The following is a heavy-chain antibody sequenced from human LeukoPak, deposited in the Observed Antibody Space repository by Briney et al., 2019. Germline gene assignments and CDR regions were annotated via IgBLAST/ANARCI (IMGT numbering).Heavy chain of an antibody. Sequence: SQTLSLTCTVSGGSISSGDYYWSWIRQPPGKGLEWIGYIYYSGSTYYNPSLKSRVTISVDTSKNQFSLKLSSVTAADTAVYYCARDSLMVRGVSYFDYWGQGTLVTVYS. CDR3: ARDSLMVRGVSYFDY. CDR1: GGSISSGDYY. J-gene: IGHJ4*02. D-gene: IGHD3-10*01. V-gene: IGHV4-30-4*08. CDR2: IYYSGST.